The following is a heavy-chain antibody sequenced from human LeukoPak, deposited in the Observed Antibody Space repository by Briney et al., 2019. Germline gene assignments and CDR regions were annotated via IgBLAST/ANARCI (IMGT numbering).Heavy chain of an antibody. CDR1: GFTFSNYA. D-gene: IGHD4-17*01. CDR2: IGGSGDTT. Sequence: GGSLRLSCAASGFTFSNYAMSWVRQAPGKGLEWVSAIGGSGDTTYYADSVKGRFTISRDNSKNTLYLQMNSLRAEDTAVYYCAKDESPYYGDYEGLFDYWGQGTLVTVSS. CDR3: AKDESPYYGDYEGLFDY. V-gene: IGHV3-23*01. J-gene: IGHJ4*02.